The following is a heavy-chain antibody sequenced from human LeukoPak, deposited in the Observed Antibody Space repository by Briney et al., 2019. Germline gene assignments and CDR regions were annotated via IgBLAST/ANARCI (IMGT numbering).Heavy chain of an antibody. J-gene: IGHJ4*02. V-gene: IGHV3-30*18. CDR3: AKVRWGSDNALDS. D-gene: IGHD3-16*01. CDR1: GFPFSDYG. CDR2: ISHDGSNK. Sequence: GGSLRLSCAASGFPFSDYGMYWVRQAPGKGLEWLAVISHDGSNKYYAESVKGRITISRGNSMNTLYLQMHSLRAEDTAVYYCAKVRWGSDNALDSWGQGTLVTGSS.